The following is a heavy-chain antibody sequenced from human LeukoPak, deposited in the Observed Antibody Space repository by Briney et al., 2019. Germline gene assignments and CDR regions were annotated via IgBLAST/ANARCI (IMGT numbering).Heavy chain of an antibody. Sequence: GGSLRLSCAASGFTFSSYGMSWVRQAPGKGLEWVSAISGSGGSTYYADSVKGRFTISRDNSKNTLYLQMNSLRAEDTAVYYCARDRPLVYDSSGYYGYWGQGTLVTVSS. J-gene: IGHJ4*02. D-gene: IGHD3-22*01. CDR3: ARDRPLVYDSSGYYGY. CDR2: ISGSGGST. CDR1: GFTFSSYG. V-gene: IGHV3-23*01.